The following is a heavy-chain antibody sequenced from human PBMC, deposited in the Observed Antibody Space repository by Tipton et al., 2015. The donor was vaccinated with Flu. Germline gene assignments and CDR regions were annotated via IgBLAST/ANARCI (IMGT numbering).Heavy chain of an antibody. CDR1: GFTFRTNG. D-gene: IGHD2-2*01. CDR2: IKQGGSEK. Sequence: SLRLSCAASGFTFRTNGMHWVRQAPGKGLEWVANIKQGGSEKYYVDSVKGRFTISRDNAKNSLHLQMNSLRAEDTAVYYCARTRGGYCSSSSCYADYFDYWGQGTLVTVSS. V-gene: IGHV3-7*01. CDR3: ARTRGGYCSSSSCYADYFDY. J-gene: IGHJ4*02.